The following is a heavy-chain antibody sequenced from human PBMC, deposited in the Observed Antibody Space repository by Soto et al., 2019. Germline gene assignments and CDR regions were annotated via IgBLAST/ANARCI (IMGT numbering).Heavy chain of an antibody. V-gene: IGHV4-4*02. CDR1: SGSISSSNW. CDR3: ARGSHSSSWSFFDY. D-gene: IGHD6-13*01. Sequence: QVQLQESGPGLVKPSGTLSLTCAVSSGSISSSNWWRWVRQPPGTGLEWIGGISHSGSTHHNPSLKSRGTIAVDKSKNQFALKRSSVTAADTAVYDWARGSHSSSWSFFDYWGQGTLVTVSS. J-gene: IGHJ4*02. CDR2: ISHSGST.